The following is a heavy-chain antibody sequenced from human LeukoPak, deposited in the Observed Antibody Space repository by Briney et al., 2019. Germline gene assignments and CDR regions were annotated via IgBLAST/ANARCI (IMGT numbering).Heavy chain of an antibody. J-gene: IGHJ4*02. CDR3: VRDLAPIVLMVYAIPNY. V-gene: IGHV1-46*01. CDR1: GYTFTSYY. D-gene: IGHD2-8*01. CDR2: INPSGGST. Sequence: ASVKVSCKASGYTFTSYYMHWVRQAPGQGLEWMGIINPSGGSTSYAQKFQGRVTMTRDTSTSTVYMELSSLRSEDTAVYYCVRDLAPIVLMVYAIPNYWGQGTLVTVSS.